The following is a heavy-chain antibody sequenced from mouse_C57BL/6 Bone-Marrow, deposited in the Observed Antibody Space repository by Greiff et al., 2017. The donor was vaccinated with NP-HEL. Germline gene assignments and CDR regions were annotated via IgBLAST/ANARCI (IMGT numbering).Heavy chain of an antibody. CDR3: ARDRGFTTVVATNCYFDV. CDR2: INYDGSST. D-gene: IGHD1-1*01. CDR1: GFTFSDYY. V-gene: IGHV5-16*01. J-gene: IGHJ1*03. Sequence: EVKVVESEGGLVQPGSSMKLSCTASGFTFSDYYMAWVRQVPEKGLEWVANINYDGSSTYYLDSLKSRFIISRDNAKNILYLQMSSLKSEDTATYYCARDRGFTTVVATNCYFDVWGTGTTVTVSS.